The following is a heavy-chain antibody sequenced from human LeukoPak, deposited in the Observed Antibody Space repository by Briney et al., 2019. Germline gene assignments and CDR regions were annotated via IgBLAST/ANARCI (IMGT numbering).Heavy chain of an antibody. J-gene: IGHJ4*02. CDR3: ARGAPGSSCSGGSCPYFAY. V-gene: IGHV1-8*01. D-gene: IGHD2-15*01. CDR1: GYTFTSYD. CDR2: VNPNSGHT. Sequence: ASVKVSCKASGYTFTSYDINWVRQATGQGLEWMGWVNPNSGHTGFAQKFQGRVSMTSNTSISTAYMEVRSLRSEDTAVYYCARGAPGSSCSGGSCPYFAYWGQGTLVSVSS.